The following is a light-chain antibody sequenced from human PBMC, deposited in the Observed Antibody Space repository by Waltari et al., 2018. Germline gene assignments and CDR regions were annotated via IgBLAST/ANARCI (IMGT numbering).Light chain of an antibody. J-gene: IGLJ3*02. V-gene: IGLV1-44*01. Sequence: QSVLTQPPSASGTPGQRVTISCSGSASNIGGNLVNWYQQLPGKAPKLLFYRSVQRPSGVPDRFSASQTGTSASLAISGLQSEDEADYFCASWDDSLNGHWVFGGGTKVTVL. CDR1: ASNIGGNL. CDR3: ASWDDSLNGHWV. CDR2: RSV.